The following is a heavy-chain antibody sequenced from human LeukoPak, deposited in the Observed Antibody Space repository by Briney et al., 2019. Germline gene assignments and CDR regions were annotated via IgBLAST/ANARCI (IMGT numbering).Heavy chain of an antibody. CDR3: ARALNSEWLLAGYYYGMDV. V-gene: IGHV3-21*05. J-gene: IGHJ6*02. Sequence: GGSLRLSCAASGFTFSSYSMNWVRQAPGKGLEWVSYISSSSSYIYYADSVKGRFTISRDNAKNSLYLQMNSLRAEDTAVYYCARALNSEWLLAGYYYGMDVWGQGTTVTVSS. CDR2: ISSSSSYI. D-gene: IGHD3-3*01. CDR1: GFTFSSYS.